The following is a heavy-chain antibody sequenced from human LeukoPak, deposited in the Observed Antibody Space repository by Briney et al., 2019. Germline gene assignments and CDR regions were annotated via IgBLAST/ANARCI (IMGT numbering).Heavy chain of an antibody. V-gene: IGHV1-8*01. J-gene: IGHJ5*02. D-gene: IGHD4-23*01. Sequence: ASVKVSCKASGYTFTSYDMNWVRQATGLGPEWMGWMNPNSGNTGYAQKFQGRVTMTGNTSISTAYLELSSLTSEDTAVYYCARGPNKYDGGNSGSAWFDPWGQGSLVTVSS. CDR1: GYTFTSYD. CDR3: ARGPNKYDGGNSGSAWFDP. CDR2: MNPNSGNT.